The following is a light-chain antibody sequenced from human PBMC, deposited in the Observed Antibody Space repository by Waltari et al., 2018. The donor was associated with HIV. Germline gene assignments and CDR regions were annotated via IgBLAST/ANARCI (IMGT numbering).Light chain of an antibody. V-gene: IGLV1-44*01. J-gene: IGLJ3*02. CDR3: AAWDDNVDGL. CDR1: RFNIGSNN. CDR2: SNN. Sequence: QSVLTQPPSAFGTPGQRVTISCSGGRFNIGSNNVNWYQQLPGTAPKLLIYSNNLRLSGVPDRFSGSKSGTSASLAISGLQSEDEAVYYCAAWDDNVDGLFGGGTKLTVL.